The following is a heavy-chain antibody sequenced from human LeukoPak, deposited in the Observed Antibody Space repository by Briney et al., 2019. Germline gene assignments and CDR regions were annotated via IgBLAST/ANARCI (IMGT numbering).Heavy chain of an antibody. CDR1: GFTFSSYG. D-gene: IGHD5-24*01. CDR3: ANPSRRWLQLGDI. CDR2: ISYDGSNK. Sequence: GGSLRLSCAASGFTFSSYGMHWVRQAPGKGLEGVAVISYDGSNKYYADSVKGRFTISRDNSKNTLYLQMNSLRAEDTAVYYCANPSRRWLQLGDIWGQGTMVTVSS. J-gene: IGHJ3*02. V-gene: IGHV3-30*18.